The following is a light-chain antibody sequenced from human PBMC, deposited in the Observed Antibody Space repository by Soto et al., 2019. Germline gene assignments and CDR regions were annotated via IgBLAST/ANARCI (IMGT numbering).Light chain of an antibody. J-gene: IGKJ1*01. CDR3: QQYDAWPRT. Sequence: EIGITHSPATLSVSPGERATLSCRASQRVSSSLAWYQQKPGQAPRLLIYGASTRATGIPARFSGSGSGTEFTLTISSLQSEDFAVYHCQQYDAWPRTFGQGTKVDIK. V-gene: IGKV3-15*01. CDR1: QRVSSS. CDR2: GAS.